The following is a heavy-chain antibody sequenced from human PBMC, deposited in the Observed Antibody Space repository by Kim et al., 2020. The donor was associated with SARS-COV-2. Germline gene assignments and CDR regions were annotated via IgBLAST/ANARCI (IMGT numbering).Heavy chain of an antibody. Sequence: GGSLRLSCAASGFTFSSYWMSWVRQAPGKGLEWVANINQDGSEKYYVDSVKGRFTISRDNAKNSLYLQMNSLRAEDTAVYYCVVARFQHDVGWYYFDYWGPGTLVTVSS. CDR2: INQDGSEK. CDR3: VVARFQHDVGWYYFDY. V-gene: IGHV3-7*03. J-gene: IGHJ4*02. CDR1: GFTFSSYW. D-gene: IGHD6-19*01.